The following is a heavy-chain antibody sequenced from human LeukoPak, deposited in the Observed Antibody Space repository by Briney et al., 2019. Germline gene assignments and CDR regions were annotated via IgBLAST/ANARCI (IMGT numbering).Heavy chain of an antibody. Sequence: SETLSLTCAVSGYSISSGYSWGWIRQPPGKGLEWIGTIYHSGSTYYNPSLKSRVTISVDTSKNQFSLKLTSVTAPDTAVYYCARVMGYCSSTICYRYYFDYWGQGTLVPVSS. CDR1: GYSISSGYS. V-gene: IGHV4-38-2*01. J-gene: IGHJ4*02. CDR3: ARVMGYCSSTICYRYYFDY. D-gene: IGHD2-2*01. CDR2: IYHSGST.